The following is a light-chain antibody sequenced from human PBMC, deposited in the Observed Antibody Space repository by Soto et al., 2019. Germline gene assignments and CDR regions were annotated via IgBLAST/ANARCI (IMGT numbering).Light chain of an antibody. V-gene: IGKV1-33*01. Sequence: DIQMTQSPSSLSASVGDRVTITCQASQDITLYLXWYQHKAGKAPNLLIHDVSTLETGVPARFSGRGSGTIFTLTIINLQPEDVATYYCQQYDSRPNTFGQGTKVEIK. CDR2: DVS. CDR1: QDITLY. CDR3: QQYDSRPNT. J-gene: IGKJ2*01.